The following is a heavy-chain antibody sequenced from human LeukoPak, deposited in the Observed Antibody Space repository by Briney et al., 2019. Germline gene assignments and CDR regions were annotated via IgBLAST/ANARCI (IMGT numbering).Heavy chain of an antibody. D-gene: IGHD6-13*01. Sequence: GGSLRLSCAASGFTFSDFYMSWIRQAPGKGLEWLSYTRHSGGTIYYADSVKGRFSITRDNAKNSLYLHMSGLGAEDTAVYYCARVSKFYYYGMDVWGQGTTVIVSS. J-gene: IGHJ6*02. CDR3: ARVSKFYYYGMDV. CDR2: TRHSGGTI. CDR1: GFTFSDFY. V-gene: IGHV3-11*01.